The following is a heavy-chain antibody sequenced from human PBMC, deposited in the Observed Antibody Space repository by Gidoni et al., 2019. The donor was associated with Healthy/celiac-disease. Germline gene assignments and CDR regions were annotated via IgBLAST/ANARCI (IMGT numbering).Heavy chain of an antibody. V-gene: IGHV4-34*01. CDR2: INHSGST. J-gene: IGHJ4*02. Sequence: QVQLQQWGAGLLKPSETLSLTCAVYGGSFSGYYWSWLRQPPGKGLEWIGEINHSGSTNYNPSLKRRVTISVDTSKNQFSLKLSSVTAADTAVYYCARTGTPPPPRRHFDYWGQGTLVTVSS. CDR3: ARTGTPPPPRRHFDY. D-gene: IGHD1-7*01. CDR1: GGSFSGYY.